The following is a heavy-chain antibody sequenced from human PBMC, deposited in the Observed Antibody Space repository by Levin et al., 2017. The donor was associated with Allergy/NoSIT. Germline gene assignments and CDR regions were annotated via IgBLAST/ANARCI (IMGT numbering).Heavy chain of an antibody. J-gene: IGHJ1*01. Sequence: SETLSLTCTVSGGSISSSSYYWGWIRQPPGKGLEWIGSIYYSGSTYYNPSLKSRVTISVDTSKNQFSLKLSSVTAADTAVYYCASYGGMVIAIEYFQHWGQGTLVTVSS. CDR3: ASYGGMVIAIEYFQH. V-gene: IGHV4-39*01. CDR2: IYYSGST. CDR1: GGSISSSSYY. D-gene: IGHD2-21*01.